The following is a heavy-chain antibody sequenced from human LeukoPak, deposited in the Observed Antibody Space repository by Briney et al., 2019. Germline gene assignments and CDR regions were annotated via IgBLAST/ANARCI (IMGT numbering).Heavy chain of an antibody. Sequence: GGSLRLSCAASGFTFSSYGMHWVRQAPGKGLEWVAFIRYDGSNKYYADSVKGRFTISRDNSKNSLYLQMNSLRAEDTAVYYCARTHGAYSSSFGPDWGQGTLVTVSS. CDR3: ARTHGAYSSSFGPD. D-gene: IGHD6-6*01. J-gene: IGHJ4*02. CDR2: IRYDGSNK. V-gene: IGHV3-30*02. CDR1: GFTFSSYG.